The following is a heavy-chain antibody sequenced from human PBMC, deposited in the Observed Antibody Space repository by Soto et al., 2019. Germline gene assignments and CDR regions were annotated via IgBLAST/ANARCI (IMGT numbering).Heavy chain of an antibody. J-gene: IGHJ4*02. V-gene: IGHV3-23*01. CDR3: AKGKGVGATPDGANC. D-gene: IGHD1-26*01. CDR1: GFTFSSNG. Sequence: EVQVLESGGGLVQPGGSLRLSCAASGFTFSSNGMNWVRQAPGKGLEWLSGIRSDGDTTYNAYSVKGRFTVSRDTSKKTVHRQMNSLRVEDPAIYYCAKGKGVGATPDGANCWGQGPLVTVSS. CDR2: IRSDGDTT.